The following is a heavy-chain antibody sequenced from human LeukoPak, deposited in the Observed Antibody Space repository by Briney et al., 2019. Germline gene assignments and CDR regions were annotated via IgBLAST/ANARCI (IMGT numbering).Heavy chain of an antibody. CDR3: ARDDCSGGSCYSDY. CDR1: GGSISSGGYY. CDR2: IYYSGST. V-gene: IGHV4-31*03. D-gene: IGHD2-15*01. Sequence: SETLSLTCTVSGGSISSGGYYWSWIRQHPGKGLECIGYIYYSGSTYYNPSLKSRVTISVDTSKNLFSLKLSSVTAADTAVYYCARDDCSGGSCYSDYWGQGTLVTVSS. J-gene: IGHJ4*02.